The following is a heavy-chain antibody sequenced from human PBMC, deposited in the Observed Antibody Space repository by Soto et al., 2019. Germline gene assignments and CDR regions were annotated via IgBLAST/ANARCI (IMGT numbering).Heavy chain of an antibody. CDR2: IIPIFGTA. D-gene: IGHD1-26*01. CDR1: GGTFSSYA. V-gene: IGHV1-69*13. CDR3: ARGREHRPHYYYYYYGMDV. J-gene: IGHJ6*02. Sequence: SVKVSCKASGGTFSSYAISWVRQAPGQGLEWMGGIIPIFGTANYSQKFQGRVTITADESTSTAYMELSSLRSEDTAVYYCARGREHRPHYYYYYYGMDVWGQGTTVTVSS.